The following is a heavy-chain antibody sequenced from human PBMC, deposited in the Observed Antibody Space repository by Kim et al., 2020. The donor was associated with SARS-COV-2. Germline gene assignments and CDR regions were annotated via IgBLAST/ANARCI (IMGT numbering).Heavy chain of an antibody. Sequence: SETLSLTCAVYGGSFSGYYWSWIRQPPGKGLEWIGEINHSGSTNYNPSLKSRVTISVDTSKNQFSLKLSSVTAADTAVYYCARGRDMDIVVVRAAIFDYWGQGTLVTVSS. D-gene: IGHD2-2*03. CDR2: INHSGST. J-gene: IGHJ4*02. CDR1: GGSFSGYY. CDR3: ARGRDMDIVVVRAAIFDY. V-gene: IGHV4-34*01.